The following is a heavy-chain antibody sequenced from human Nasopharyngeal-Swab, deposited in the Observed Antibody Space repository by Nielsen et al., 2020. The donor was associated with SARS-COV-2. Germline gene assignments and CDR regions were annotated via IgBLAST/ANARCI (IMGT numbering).Heavy chain of an antibody. V-gene: IGHV3-30-3*01. CDR3: ASPRAHYDILTGPFDY. J-gene: IGHJ4*02. D-gene: IGHD3-9*01. Sequence: WIRQPPGKGLGWVAVISYDGSNKYYADSVKGRFTISRDNSKNTLYLQMNSLRAEDTAVYYCASPRAHYDILTGPFDYWGQGTLVTVSS. CDR2: ISYDGSNK.